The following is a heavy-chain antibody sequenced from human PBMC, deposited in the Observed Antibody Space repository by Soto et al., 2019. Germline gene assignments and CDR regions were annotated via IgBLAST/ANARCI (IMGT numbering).Heavy chain of an antibody. CDR3: ARDSYSSATH. Sequence: EVQLVESGGGLVQPGGSLRLSCAASGLPFGDNWMHWVRQAPGKGLVWVSRISNDGSDTTYSDSVRGRFTVSRDNAKNTLYLQMNSLRAEYTAVYYCARDSYSSATHWGHGTLVTVSS. V-gene: IGHV3-74*01. CDR1: GLPFGDNW. J-gene: IGHJ4*01. D-gene: IGHD4-4*01. CDR2: ISNDGSDT.